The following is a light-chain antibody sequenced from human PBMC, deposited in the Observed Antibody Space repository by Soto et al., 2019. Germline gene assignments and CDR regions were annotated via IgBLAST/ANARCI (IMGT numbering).Light chain of an antibody. CDR3: CPYAGSYSYV. CDR1: SSDVGGYNY. V-gene: IGLV2-11*01. J-gene: IGLJ1*01. Sequence: QSVLTQPRSVSGSPGQSVTISCTGTSSDVGGYNYVSWYQQHPGRAPKLMIYDVNKRPSGVPDRFSGSKSGNRASLTISGLQAEDEADYYCCPYAGSYSYVFGPGTKLTVL. CDR2: DVN.